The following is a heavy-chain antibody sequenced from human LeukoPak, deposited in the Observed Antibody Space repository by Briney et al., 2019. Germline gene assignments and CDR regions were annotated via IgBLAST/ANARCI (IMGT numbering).Heavy chain of an antibody. D-gene: IGHD3-22*01. CDR1: GFTFDDYA. Sequence: GGSLRLSCAASGFTFDDYAMHWVRQAPGKGLEWVSGISWNGGSIGYADSVKGRFTISRDNAKNSLYLQMNSLRAEDTALYYCARANYYDNSGYSRGAFDIWGPGTMVTVSS. CDR2: ISWNGGSI. J-gene: IGHJ3*02. V-gene: IGHV3-9*01. CDR3: ARANYYDNSGYSRGAFDI.